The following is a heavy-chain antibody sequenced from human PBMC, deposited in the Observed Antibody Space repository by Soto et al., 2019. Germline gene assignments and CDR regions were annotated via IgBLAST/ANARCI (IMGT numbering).Heavy chain of an antibody. V-gene: IGHV3-66*01. CDR3: ARDSSPPTHDAFDI. CDR1: GFTVSSNY. CDR2: IYSGGST. Sequence: GGSLRLSCAASGFTVSSNYMSWVRQAPGKGLEWVSVIYSGGSTYYADSVKGRFTISRDNSKNTLYLQMNSLRAEDTAVYYCARDSSPPTHDAFDIWGQGTMVTVSS. J-gene: IGHJ3*02.